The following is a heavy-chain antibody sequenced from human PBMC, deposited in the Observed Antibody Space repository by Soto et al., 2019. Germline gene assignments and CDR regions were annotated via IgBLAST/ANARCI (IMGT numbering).Heavy chain of an antibody. J-gene: IGHJ5*02. V-gene: IGHV4-39*01. CDR1: GGSISSSSYY. CDR3: ARHGGRYDFWSGYYQDNWFDP. Sequence: SETLSLTCTVSGGSISSSSYYWGWIRQPPGKGLEWIGRIYYSGSTYYNPSLKSRVTISVDTSKNQFSLKLSSVTAADTAVYYCARHGGRYDFWSGYYQDNWFDPWGQGTLVPVSS. D-gene: IGHD3-3*01. CDR2: IYYSGST.